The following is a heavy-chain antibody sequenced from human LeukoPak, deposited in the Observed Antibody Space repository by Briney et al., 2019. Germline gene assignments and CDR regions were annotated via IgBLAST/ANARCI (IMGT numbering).Heavy chain of an antibody. CDR2: ITSSGAYI. J-gene: IGHJ6*03. CDR1: GFTFNYYN. Sequence: PGGSLRLSCAASGFTFNYYNMNWVRQAPGKALEWVSSITSSGAYIFCADSVRGRFTISRDNAKDSLYLQMNSLRAEDTAVYYCARSELGYNYYYMDVWGKGTTVTISS. CDR3: ARSELGYNYYYMDV. D-gene: IGHD3-10*01. V-gene: IGHV3-21*01.